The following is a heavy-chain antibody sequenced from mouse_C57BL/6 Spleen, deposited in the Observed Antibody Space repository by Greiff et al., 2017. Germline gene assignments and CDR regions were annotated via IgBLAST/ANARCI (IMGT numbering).Heavy chain of an antibody. CDR3: ARSRNLYWYFDV. J-gene: IGHJ1*03. CDR1: GYAFSSSW. Sequence: VQGVESGPELVKPGASVKISCKASGYAFSSSWMNWVKQRPGKGLEWIGRIYPGDGDTNYNGKFKGKATLTADKSSSTAYMQLSSLTSEDSAVYFCARSRNLYWYFDVWGTGTTVTVSS. V-gene: IGHV1-82*01. CDR2: IYPGDGDT.